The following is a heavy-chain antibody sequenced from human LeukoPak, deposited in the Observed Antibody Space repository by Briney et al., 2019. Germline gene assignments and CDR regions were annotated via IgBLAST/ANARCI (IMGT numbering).Heavy chain of an antibody. Sequence: SVKVSCKASGGTFSSYAISWVRQAPGQGLEWMGRIIPIFGTANYAQKFQGRVTITTDESTSTAYMELSSLRSEDTAVYYCARVGDGLNDGFDMWGQGTMVTVSS. CDR2: IIPIFGTA. V-gene: IGHV1-69*05. J-gene: IGHJ3*02. CDR3: ARVGDGLNDGFDM. D-gene: IGHD5-24*01. CDR1: GGTFSSYA.